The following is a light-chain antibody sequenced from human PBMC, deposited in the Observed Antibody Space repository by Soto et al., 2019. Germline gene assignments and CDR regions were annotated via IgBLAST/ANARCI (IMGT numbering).Light chain of an antibody. Sequence: QSALTQPSSVSGAPGQRVTISCTGSSSNIGAGYDVNWYQQLPETAPKLLIFGDSNRPSGVPDRFSGSKSGTSVSLVITGLQADDEADYHCQSNDNGLSGSDVFGTGTKVTVL. CDR1: SSNIGAGYD. CDR2: GDS. CDR3: QSNDNGLSGSDV. J-gene: IGLJ1*01. V-gene: IGLV1-40*01.